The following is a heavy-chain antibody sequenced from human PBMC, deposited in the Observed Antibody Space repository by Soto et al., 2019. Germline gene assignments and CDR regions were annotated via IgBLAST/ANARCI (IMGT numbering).Heavy chain of an antibody. CDR2: IAPNNGNT. V-gene: IGHV1-2*02. Sequence: VQLLQSAAEVRKPGASVKVSCQTSGYKFTDHRIHWVRQAPGQGLEWMGGIAPNNGNTHYDPKFKGRDTMTSDTSTSTAHMELAELTSDDTAVYYCATKLGFTWLTYFDRWGRGTLVTVSS. D-gene: IGHD3-22*01. CDR1: GYKFTDHR. J-gene: IGHJ2*01. CDR3: ATKLGFTWLTYFDR.